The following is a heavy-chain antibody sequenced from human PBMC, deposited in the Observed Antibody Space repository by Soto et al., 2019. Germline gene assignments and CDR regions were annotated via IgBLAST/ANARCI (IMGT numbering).Heavy chain of an antibody. CDR3: ATGGHNDGYNFYHGMDV. J-gene: IGHJ6*02. D-gene: IGHD5-18*01. CDR2: VIPLFDTA. Sequence: QVQVVQSGAEVKTPGSSVKVSCKVSGGIFTNNAISWVRQAPGQGLEWLGGVIPLFDTAYYAQIFRGRLRISADGATTTAYLELSGLTSADTAVYCCATGGHNDGYNFYHGMDVWGQGTLVTVS. CDR1: GGIFTNNA. V-gene: IGHV1-69*01.